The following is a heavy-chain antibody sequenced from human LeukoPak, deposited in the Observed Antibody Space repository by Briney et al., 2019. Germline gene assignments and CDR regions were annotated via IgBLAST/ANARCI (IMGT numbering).Heavy chain of an antibody. CDR1: GFTFSSYA. Sequence: GGSLRLSCAASGFTFSSYAMSWVRQAPGKGLEWVSAISGSGGSTYYADSVKGRFTISRDNSKNTLYLQMNSLRAEDTAVYYCAKDVGYDSSGYYYYYGMDVWGQGTTVTVSS. CDR3: AKDVGYDSSGYYYYYGMDV. D-gene: IGHD3-22*01. J-gene: IGHJ6*02. V-gene: IGHV3-23*01. CDR2: ISGSGGST.